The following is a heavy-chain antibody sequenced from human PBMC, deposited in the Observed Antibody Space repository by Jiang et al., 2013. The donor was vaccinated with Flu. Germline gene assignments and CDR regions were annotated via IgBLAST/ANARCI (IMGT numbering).Heavy chain of an antibody. CDR3: ARTVPNYDFWSGTPYYYYYMDV. J-gene: IGHJ6*03. V-gene: IGHV5-51*01. CDR2: IYPGDSDT. Sequence: EWMGIIYPGDSDTRYSPSFQGQVTISADKSISTAYLQWSSLKASDTAMYYCARTVPNYDFWSGTPYYYYYMDVWGKGTTVTVSS. D-gene: IGHD3-3*01.